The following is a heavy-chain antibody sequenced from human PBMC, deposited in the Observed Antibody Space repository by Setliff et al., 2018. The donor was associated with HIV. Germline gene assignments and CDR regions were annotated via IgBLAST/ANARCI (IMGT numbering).Heavy chain of an antibody. CDR2: ISYSGST. D-gene: IGHD2-15*01. V-gene: IGHV4-59*02. Sequence: SETLSLTCTVSGGSVNGHYWNWIRLTPGKGLEWIGSISYSGSTNYNPSLKSRVTISVDTPRNEFSLKLSSVTAADTAVYYCATDPTSYCTGGNCHSGRFASWGQGTLVTVS. CDR1: GGSVNGHY. CDR3: ATDPTSYCTGGNCHSGRFAS. J-gene: IGHJ4*02.